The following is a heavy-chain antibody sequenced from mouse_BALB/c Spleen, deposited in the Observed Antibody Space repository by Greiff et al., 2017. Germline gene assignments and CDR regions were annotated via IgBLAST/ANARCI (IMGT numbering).Heavy chain of an antibody. V-gene: IGHV14-3*02. Sequence: EVQVVESGAELVKPGASVKLSCTASGFNIKDTYMHWVKQRPEQGLEWIGRIDPANGNTKYDPKFQGKATITADTSSNTAYLQLSSLTSEDTAVYYCARDDYDRHWGQGTTLTVSS. CDR2: IDPANGNT. J-gene: IGHJ2*01. D-gene: IGHD2-4*01. CDR3: ARDDYDRH. CDR1: GFNIKDTY.